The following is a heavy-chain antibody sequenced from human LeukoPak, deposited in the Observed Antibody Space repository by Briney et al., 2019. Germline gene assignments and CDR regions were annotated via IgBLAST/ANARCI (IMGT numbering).Heavy chain of an antibody. V-gene: IGHV3-23*01. Sequence: PGGSLRLSCAASGFTFSSYAMSWVRHAPGEGLEWVSAFSGSGGKTYYAGSVKGRFTISRDNSKNTLYLQMNSLRAEDTAVYYCAKGLQWALLLDYWGQGALVTVSS. CDR2: FSGSGGKT. CDR3: AKGLQWALLLDY. J-gene: IGHJ4*02. CDR1: GFTFSSYA. D-gene: IGHD1-26*01.